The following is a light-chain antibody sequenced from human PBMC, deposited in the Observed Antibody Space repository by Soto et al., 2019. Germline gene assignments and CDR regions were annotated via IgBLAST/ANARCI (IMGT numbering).Light chain of an antibody. CDR3: QQYHNLPPFT. V-gene: IGKV1-33*01. Sequence: DIQMTQSPSSLSASVGARVSITCQASQDIRNYLSWFQQKPGRAPKLLIYGASNLETGVPSRFRGSGYGTDFTFTISSLQPEDIATYCCQQYHNLPPFTFGPGTKVDIK. CDR1: QDIRNY. J-gene: IGKJ3*01. CDR2: GAS.